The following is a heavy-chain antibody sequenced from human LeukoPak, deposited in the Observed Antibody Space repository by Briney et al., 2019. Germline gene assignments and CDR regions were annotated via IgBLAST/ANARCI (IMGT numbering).Heavy chain of an antibody. J-gene: IGHJ3*02. CDR3: ARDLSGFGELLSAFDI. D-gene: IGHD3-10*01. CDR2: IYTSGST. V-gene: IGHV4-4*07. Sequence: SETLSLTCTVSGGSISSYYWSWIRQPAGKGLEWIGRIYTSGSTNYNPSLKSRVTMSADTSKNQFSLKLSSVTAADTAVYYCARDLSGFGELLSAFDIWGQGTMVTVSS. CDR1: GGSISSYY.